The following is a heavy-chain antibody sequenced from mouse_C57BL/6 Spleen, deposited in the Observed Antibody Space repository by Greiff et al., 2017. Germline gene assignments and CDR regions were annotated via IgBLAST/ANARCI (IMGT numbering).Heavy chain of an antibody. CDR1: GYSFTSYY. V-gene: IGHV1-66*01. CDR3: AWAIGSYFDY. CDR2: IYPGSGNT. D-gene: IGHD4-1*01. Sequence: QVQLQQSGPELVKPGASVKISCKASGYSFTSYYIHWVKQRPGQGLEWIGWIYPGSGNTKYNEKFKGKATLTADTSSSTAYMQLSSLTSEDSAVYYCAWAIGSYFDYWGQGTTLTVSS. J-gene: IGHJ2*01.